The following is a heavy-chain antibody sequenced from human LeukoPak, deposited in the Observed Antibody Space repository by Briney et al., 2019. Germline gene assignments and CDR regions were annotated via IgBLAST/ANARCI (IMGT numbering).Heavy chain of an antibody. D-gene: IGHD3-16*02. Sequence: GGSLRLSCAASGFTFSGSAMHWVRQASGKGLEWVGRIRSKANSYATAYAASVKGRFTISRDDSKNTAYLQMNSLKTEDTAMYYCTRHSEVSRRYVWGSYRHDDAFDIWGQGTMVTVSS. J-gene: IGHJ3*02. CDR3: TRHSEVSRRYVWGSYRHDDAFDI. CDR1: GFTFSGSA. CDR2: IRSKANSYAT. V-gene: IGHV3-73*01.